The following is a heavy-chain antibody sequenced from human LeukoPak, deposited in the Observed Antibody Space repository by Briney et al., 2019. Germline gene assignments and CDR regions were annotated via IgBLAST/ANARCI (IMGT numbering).Heavy chain of an antibody. Sequence: PGGPLRLSCAASGFTVSSNYMSWVRQAPGKGLEWVSVIYSGGSTYYADSVKGRFTISRDNSKNTLYLQMNSLRAEDTAVYYCARARAGAGTFFFDYWGQGTLVTVSS. CDR1: GFTVSSNY. J-gene: IGHJ4*02. CDR2: IYSGGST. V-gene: IGHV3-53*01. CDR3: ARARAGAGTFFFDY. D-gene: IGHD6-13*01.